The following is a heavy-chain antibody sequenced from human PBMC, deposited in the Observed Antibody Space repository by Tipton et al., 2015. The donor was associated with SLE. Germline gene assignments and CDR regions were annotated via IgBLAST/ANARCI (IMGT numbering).Heavy chain of an antibody. CDR3: ARGPFGGRYYYGMDV. CDR1: GFTFSSYA. V-gene: IGHV3-30*04. J-gene: IGHJ6*02. CDR2: ISYDGSNK. Sequence: SLRLSCAASGFTFSSYAMHWVRQAPGKGLEWVAAISYDGSNKYYADSVKGRFTISRDNSKNTLYLQMNSLRAEDTAVYYCARGPFGGRYYYGMDVWGQGTTVTVSS. D-gene: IGHD3-10*01.